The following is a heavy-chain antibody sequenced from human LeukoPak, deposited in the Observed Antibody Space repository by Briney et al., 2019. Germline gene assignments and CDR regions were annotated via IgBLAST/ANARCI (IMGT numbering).Heavy chain of an antibody. CDR1: GFTFSSYS. D-gene: IGHD6-13*01. J-gene: IGHJ4*02. V-gene: IGHV3-21*01. CDR3: ARVMGIAAAVDY. Sequence: GGSLRLSCAASGFTFSSYSMNWVRQAPGKELEWVSSISSSSSYIYYADSVKGRFTISRDNAKNSLYLQMNSLRAEDTAVYYCARVMGIAAAVDYWGQGTLVTVSS. CDR2: ISSSSSYI.